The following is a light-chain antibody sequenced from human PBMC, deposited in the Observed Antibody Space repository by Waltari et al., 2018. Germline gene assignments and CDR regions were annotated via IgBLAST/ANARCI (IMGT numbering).Light chain of an antibody. J-gene: IGLJ3*02. V-gene: IGLV2-14*01. CDR3: SSYASSSTLWV. Sequence: QSALTQPASVYGSPGQSITISCTGTSSDVGGYNYVSWYQQNPGKAPKLMIYEVSNRPSGISSRFSGSKSGNMASLTISGLQAEDEADYYCSSYASSSTLWVFGGGTKLTVL. CDR1: SSDVGGYNY. CDR2: EVS.